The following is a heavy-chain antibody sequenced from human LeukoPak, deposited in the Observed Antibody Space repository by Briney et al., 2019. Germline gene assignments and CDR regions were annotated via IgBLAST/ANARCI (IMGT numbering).Heavy chain of an antibody. Sequence: GGSLRLSCAASGFTFTHWWMSWVRQAPGRGLEWVANIKQDGSEKYYVDSVEGRFAISRDNAKNSLYLQMNSLRAEDTAVYYCARDDSLYQDNAFDIWGQGTMVTVSS. V-gene: IGHV3-7*05. CDR1: GFTFTHWW. CDR3: ARDDSLYQDNAFDI. CDR2: IKQDGSEK. J-gene: IGHJ3*02. D-gene: IGHD2-15*01.